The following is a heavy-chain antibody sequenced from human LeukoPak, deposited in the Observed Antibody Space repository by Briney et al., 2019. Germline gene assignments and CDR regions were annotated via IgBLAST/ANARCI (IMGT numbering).Heavy chain of an antibody. Sequence: ASVKVSCKASGYTFTGYYMHRVRQAPGQGLEWMGWINPNSGGTNYAQKFQGWVTMTRDTSISTAYMELSRLRSDDTAVYYCARSPPGSSSWYEVYGMDVWGKGTTVTVSS. J-gene: IGHJ6*04. V-gene: IGHV1-2*04. D-gene: IGHD6-13*01. CDR3: ARSPPGSSSWYEVYGMDV. CDR1: GYTFTGYY. CDR2: INPNSGGT.